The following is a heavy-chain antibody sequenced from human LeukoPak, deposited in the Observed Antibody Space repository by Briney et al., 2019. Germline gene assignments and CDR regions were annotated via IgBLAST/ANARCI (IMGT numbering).Heavy chain of an antibody. CDR1: GGSISSSNW. J-gene: IGHJ6*02. CDR2: IYHSGST. CDR3: ARAKVNSSSWSYYGMDV. V-gene: IGHV4-4*01. D-gene: IGHD6-13*01. Sequence: SETLSLTCAVSGGSISSSNWWSWVRQPPGKGLEWIGEIYHSGSTNYNPSLKSRVTISVDKSKNQFSLKLSSVTAADTAVYCCARAKVNSSSWSYYGMDVWGQGTTVTVSS.